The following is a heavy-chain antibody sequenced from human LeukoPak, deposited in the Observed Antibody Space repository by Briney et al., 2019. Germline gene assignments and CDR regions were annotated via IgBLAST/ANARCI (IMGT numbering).Heavy chain of an antibody. CDR2: IRNDGSNK. J-gene: IGHJ4*02. CDR1: GFRFSGIG. CDR3: ARGGAPGFYFDY. V-gene: IGHV3-30*02. D-gene: IGHD3-10*01. Sequence: GGSLRLSCAASGFRFSGIGMHWVRQAPGKGLDWVAYIRNDGSNKQYADSVKGRFSISRDNSKNTLSLEMNSLRAEDTAVYYCARGGAPGFYFDYWGQGTLVTVSS.